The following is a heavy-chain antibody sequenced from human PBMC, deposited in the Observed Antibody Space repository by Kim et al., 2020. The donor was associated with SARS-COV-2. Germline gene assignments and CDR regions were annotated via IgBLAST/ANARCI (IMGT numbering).Heavy chain of an antibody. J-gene: IGHJ3*02. V-gene: IGHV3-74*01. CDR1: GFTFSSYW. D-gene: IGHD2-2*01. CDR3: ARDRWPCSTSCRDAFDI. CDR2: INSDGSST. Sequence: GGSLRLSCAASGFTFSSYWIHWVRQAPGKGLVWVSRINSDGSSTTYADSVKGRFTISRDNAKNTLYLQMNSLRAEDTAVYYCARDRWPCSTSCRDAFDIWGQGTMVTVSS.